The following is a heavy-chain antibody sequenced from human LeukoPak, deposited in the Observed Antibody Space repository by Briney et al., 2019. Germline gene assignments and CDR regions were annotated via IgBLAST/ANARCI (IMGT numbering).Heavy chain of an antibody. CDR2: ISWNSGSI. CDR3: AKDEAYDSGGYYYSAVLDY. Sequence: GGSLRLSCAASGFTFDDYAMHWVRQAPGKGLEWVSGISWNSGSIGYADSVKGRFTISRDNAKNSLYLQMNSLRAEDTALYYCAKDEAYDSGGYYYSAVLDYWGQGTLVTVSS. D-gene: IGHD3-22*01. CDR1: GFTFDDYA. J-gene: IGHJ4*02. V-gene: IGHV3-9*01.